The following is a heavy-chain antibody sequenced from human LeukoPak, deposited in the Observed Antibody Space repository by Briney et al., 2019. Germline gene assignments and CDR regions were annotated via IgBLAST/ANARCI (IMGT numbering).Heavy chain of an antibody. Sequence: SETLSLTCTVSGGSISSHSWSWIRHPPGEVLGWDGYIHFSGRTTYNPSPQRRVTISVDTSENNFSLKLTSMTAADTAVYYCARLLDNDSSGDPDTFDMWGRGTVVTVSS. D-gene: IGHD3-22*01. J-gene: IGHJ3*02. CDR2: IHFSGRT. V-gene: IGHV4-59*11. CDR3: ARLLDNDSSGDPDTFDM. CDR1: GGSISSHS.